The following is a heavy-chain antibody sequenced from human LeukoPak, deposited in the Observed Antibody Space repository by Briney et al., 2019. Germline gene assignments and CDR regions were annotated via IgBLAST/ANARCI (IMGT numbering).Heavy chain of an antibody. D-gene: IGHD4-17*01. J-gene: IGHJ4*02. CDR2: IWYDGRNK. V-gene: IGHV3-33*01. CDR3: AREVTTSRGVTTFDN. CDR1: GFTFSNYG. Sequence: PGGSLRLSCAASGFTFSNYGMHWVRQAPGKGLEWVAVIWYDGRNKYYADSVKGRFTISRGNSQNTLYLEMDSLRAEDTAVYFCAREVTTSRGVTTFDNWGQGTLVTVSS.